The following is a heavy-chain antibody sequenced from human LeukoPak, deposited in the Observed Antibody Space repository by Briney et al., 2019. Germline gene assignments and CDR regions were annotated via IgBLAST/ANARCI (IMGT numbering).Heavy chain of an antibody. CDR3: ARWNTIFGVDPSYYFDY. V-gene: IGHV4-61*02. CDR1: SGSISSGNYF. CDR2: IYIGVNP. Sequence: PSETLSLTCFVSSGSISSGNYFWSWIRQPAGKGLEWIGRIYIGVNPDYNPSLKSRVTVSADTSKNQFSLKLSSVTAADTAVYYCARWNTIFGVDPSYYFDYWGQGTLVTVSS. D-gene: IGHD3-3*01. J-gene: IGHJ4*02.